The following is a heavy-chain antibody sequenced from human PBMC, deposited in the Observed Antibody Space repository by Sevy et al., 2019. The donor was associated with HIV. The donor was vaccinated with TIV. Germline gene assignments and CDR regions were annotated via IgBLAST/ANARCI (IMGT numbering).Heavy chain of an antibody. CDR1: GFTFSKYS. Sequence: GGSLRLSCAASGFTFSKYSMSWIRQTPGKGLEWVSTFSFGCGKINYADSVKGRFAISRDDSRNTFYLQMNSLRAEDTAIYYCAREGCTKPHDYWGQGTVVTVSS. D-gene: IGHD2-8*01. CDR3: AREGCTKPHDY. J-gene: IGHJ4*02. CDR2: FSFGCGKI. V-gene: IGHV3-23*01.